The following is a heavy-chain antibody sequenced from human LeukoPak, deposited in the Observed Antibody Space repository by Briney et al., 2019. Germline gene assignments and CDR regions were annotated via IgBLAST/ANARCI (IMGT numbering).Heavy chain of an antibody. CDR3: ASGTRSGFFDY. CDR2: INHSGST. Sequence: PSETLSLTCAVYGGSFSGYYWSWIRQPPGKGLEWIGEINHSGSTNYNPSLKSRVTISVDTSKNQFSLKLSSVTAADTAVYYCASGTRSGFFDYWGQGTLVTVSS. D-gene: IGHD3-10*01. V-gene: IGHV4-34*01. J-gene: IGHJ4*02. CDR1: GGSFSGYY.